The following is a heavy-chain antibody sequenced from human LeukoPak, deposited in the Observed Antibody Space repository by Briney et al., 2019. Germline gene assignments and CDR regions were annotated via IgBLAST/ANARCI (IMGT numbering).Heavy chain of an antibody. CDR2: INHSGST. J-gene: IGHJ4*02. CDR3: ARGRGDVVVVAATPPPAEAQGPDY. V-gene: IGHV4-34*01. Sequence: SETLSLTCGVYGGSFSGYYWSWIRQPPEKGLEWIGEINHSGSTNYNPSLKSRVTISVDTSKNQFSLKLSSVTAADTAVYYCARGRGDVVVVAATPPPAEAQGPDYWGQGALVTVSS. D-gene: IGHD2-15*01. CDR1: GGSFSGYY.